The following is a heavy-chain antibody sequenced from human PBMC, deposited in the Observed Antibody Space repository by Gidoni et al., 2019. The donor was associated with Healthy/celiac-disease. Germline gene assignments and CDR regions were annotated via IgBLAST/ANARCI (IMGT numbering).Heavy chain of an antibody. CDR1: GFTFSSYA. CDR2: ISSNGCST. J-gene: IGHJ4*02. V-gene: IGHV3-64*02. CDR3: AAGDGYNYYGIAY. D-gene: IGHD5-12*01. Sequence: EVQLVQPGAGLVQPGGSLSPTCAAYGFTFSSYAMHWVRQAPGKGLEYVSAISSNGCSTYYADSVKGRFTIYRDNSKNTLYLQMGSLRAEDMAVYYCAAGDGYNYYGIAYWGQGTLVTVSS.